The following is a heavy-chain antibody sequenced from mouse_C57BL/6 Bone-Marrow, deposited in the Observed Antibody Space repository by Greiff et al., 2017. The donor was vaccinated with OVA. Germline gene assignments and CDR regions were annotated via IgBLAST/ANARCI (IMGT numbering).Heavy chain of an antibody. CDR1: GFTFSSYA. D-gene: IGHD1-1*01. CDR2: ISDGGSYT. V-gene: IGHV5-4*03. Sequence: EVKLMESGGGLVKPGGSLKLSCAASGFTFSSYAMPWVRQTPEKRLEWVATISDGGSYTYYPDNVKGRFTISRDNAKNNLYLQMSHLKSEDTAMYYCARGGITTVVATLTRPTWGQGTTLTVSS. CDR3: ARGGITTVVATLTRPT. J-gene: IGHJ2*01.